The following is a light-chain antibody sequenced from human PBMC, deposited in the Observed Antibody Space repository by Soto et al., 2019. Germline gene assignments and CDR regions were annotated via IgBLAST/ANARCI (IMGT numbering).Light chain of an antibody. Sequence: DIQMTQSPSSLSASVGDRVTITCQASQDISNYLNWYQQKPGKAPKLLIYDASNLETGVPSRFTGSGSGTDFTFTISSLQPEDIATYYCQQYGNLPRTFRQGTKVEIK. CDR2: DAS. CDR1: QDISNY. J-gene: IGKJ1*01. V-gene: IGKV1-33*01. CDR3: QQYGNLPRT.